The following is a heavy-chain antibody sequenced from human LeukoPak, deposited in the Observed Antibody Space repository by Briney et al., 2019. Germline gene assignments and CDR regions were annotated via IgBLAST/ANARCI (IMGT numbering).Heavy chain of an antibody. D-gene: IGHD3-10*01. CDR3: ARVKYVRGVTQYHFDS. V-gene: IGHV3-21*01. CDR1: GFTFSSHT. J-gene: IGHJ4*02. CDR2: ISGTGYYI. Sequence: GGSLRLSRAASGFTFSSHTMSWVRQAPGKGLEWVSSISGTGYYIFYVDSVEGRFTISRDNAKNSLYLQMNSLRVEDTAMYYCARVKYVRGVTQYHFDSWVQGTLVTVSS.